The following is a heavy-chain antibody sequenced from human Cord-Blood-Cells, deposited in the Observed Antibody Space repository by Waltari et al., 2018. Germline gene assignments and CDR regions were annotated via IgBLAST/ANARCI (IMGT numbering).Heavy chain of an antibody. CDR2: IYYSGST. CDR3: ARSEGDFWSGYKYFQH. V-gene: IGHV4-59*01. D-gene: IGHD3-3*01. Sequence: QVQLQESGPGLVKPSETLSLTCTVSGGSISSYYWSWIRQPPGKGLEWIGYIYYSGSTNYNPSLKSRVTISVGTSKNQFSLKLSSVTAADTAVYYCARSEGDFWSGYKYFQHWGQGTLVTVSS. CDR1: GGSISSYY. J-gene: IGHJ1*01.